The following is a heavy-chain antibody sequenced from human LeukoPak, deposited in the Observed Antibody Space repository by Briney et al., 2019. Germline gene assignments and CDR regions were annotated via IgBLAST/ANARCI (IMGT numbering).Heavy chain of an antibody. CDR2: ISGSGGST. Sequence: GGSLRLSCAASGFTFSRYAMSWVREALGKGLEWVSAISGSGGSTYYADSAKGRFTISRDNSKTTLYLQMTSLRAEDTALYYCAQSPVVVVAEFHYWRQGPLVPVSS. V-gene: IGHV3-23*01. D-gene: IGHD2-15*01. CDR1: GFTFSRYA. CDR3: AQSPVVVVAEFHY. J-gene: IGHJ4*02.